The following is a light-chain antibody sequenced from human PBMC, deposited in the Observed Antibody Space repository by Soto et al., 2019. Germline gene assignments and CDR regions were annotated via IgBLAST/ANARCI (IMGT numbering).Light chain of an antibody. CDR2: GAS. Sequence: EIVLTQSPGTLSLSPGERATLSCRASQSVSSNYLACYQRKPGQAPRLLIYGASSRATDIPNRFSGSGSGTDFSLTSTRLEPEDFAVYFCQQYGGSPPTFGQGSKVEIK. V-gene: IGKV3-20*01. CDR3: QQYGGSPPT. J-gene: IGKJ1*01. CDR1: QSVSSNY.